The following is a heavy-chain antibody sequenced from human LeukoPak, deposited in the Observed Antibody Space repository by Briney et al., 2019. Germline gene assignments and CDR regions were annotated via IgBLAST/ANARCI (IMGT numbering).Heavy chain of an antibody. CDR3: ARDAAEDPYYDILTGYYPINWFDP. D-gene: IGHD3-9*01. V-gene: IGHV1-69*05. CDR2: IIPIFGTA. CDR1: GGTFSSYA. J-gene: IGHJ5*02. Sequence: ASVKVSCKASGGTFSSYAIRWVRQAPGQGLEWMGGIIPIFGTANYAQKFQGRDTMTTDASTSTAYVELSSLRSEDTAVYYCARDAAEDPYYDILTGYYPINWFDPWGQGTLVTVSS.